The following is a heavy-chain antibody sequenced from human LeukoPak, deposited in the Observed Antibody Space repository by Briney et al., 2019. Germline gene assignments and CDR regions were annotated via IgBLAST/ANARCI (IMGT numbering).Heavy chain of an antibody. D-gene: IGHD3-3*01. J-gene: IGHJ4*02. CDR2: IYTSGST. V-gene: IGHV4-4*07. Sequence: SETLSLTCTVSGGSISSYYWNWIRQPAGKGLEWIGHIYTSGSTNYNPSLKSRVTMSVDTSKNQFSLKLSSVTAADTAVYYCASEDYDFWSGRQRYYFDYWGQGTLVTVSS. CDR3: ASEDYDFWSGRQRYYFDY. CDR1: GGSISSYY.